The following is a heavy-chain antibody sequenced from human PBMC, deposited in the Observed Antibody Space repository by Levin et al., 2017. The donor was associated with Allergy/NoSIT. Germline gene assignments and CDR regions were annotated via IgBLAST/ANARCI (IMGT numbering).Heavy chain of an antibody. V-gene: IGHV3-23*01. D-gene: IGHD6-13*01. J-gene: IGHJ4*02. CDR3: AKKLVVVAASGVLTLDY. CDR1: GFTFSNYG. CDR2: INSGGGDT. Sequence: ETLSLTCVASGFTFSNYGMIWVRQAPGKGLEWVSGINSGGGDTYYAASVEGRFTISRDNSKNTLYLQINSLRAEDTAVYYCAKKLVVVAASGVLTLDYWGQGTLVTVSS.